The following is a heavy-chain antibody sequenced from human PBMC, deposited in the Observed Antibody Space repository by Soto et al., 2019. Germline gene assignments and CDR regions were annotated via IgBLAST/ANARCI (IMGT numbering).Heavy chain of an antibody. CDR1: GGSFSGYY. V-gene: IGHV4-34*01. Sequence: SETLSLTCAVYGGSFSGYYWSWIRQPPGKGLEWIGEINHSGSTNYNPSLKSRVTISVDTSKNQFSLKLSSVTAADTAVYYCARQRHDFWSGYYLYYYMDVWGKGTTVTVSS. CDR3: ARQRHDFWSGYYLYYYMDV. J-gene: IGHJ6*03. CDR2: INHSGST. D-gene: IGHD3-3*01.